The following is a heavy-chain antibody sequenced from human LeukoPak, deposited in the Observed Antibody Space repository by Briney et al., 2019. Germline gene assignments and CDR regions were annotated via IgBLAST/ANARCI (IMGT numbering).Heavy chain of an antibody. D-gene: IGHD3-22*01. CDR1: GGSISSSNW. J-gene: IGHJ4*02. Sequence: SGTLSLTCAVSGGSISSSNWWSWVRQPPGKGLEWIGEIYHSGSTNYNPSLKIRVTISVDKSKNQFSLKLSSVTAADTAVYYCARVGDYYDSSGYYLYYFDYWGQGTLVTVSS. CDR2: IYHSGST. V-gene: IGHV4-4*02. CDR3: ARVGDYYDSSGYYLYYFDY.